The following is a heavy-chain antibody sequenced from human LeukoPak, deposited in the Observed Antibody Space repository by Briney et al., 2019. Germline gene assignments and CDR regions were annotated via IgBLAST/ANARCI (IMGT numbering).Heavy chain of an antibody. CDR2: IIPIFGTA. CDR1: GGTFSSYA. V-gene: IGHV1-69*05. Sequence: SVKVSCKASGGTFSSYAISWVRQAPGQGLEWMGRIIPIFGTANYAQKFQGRVTITTDESTSTAYMELSSLRSEDTAVYYCAREDYGSGSTHYYFDYWGQGTLVTVSS. D-gene: IGHD3-10*01. J-gene: IGHJ4*02. CDR3: AREDYGSGSTHYYFDY.